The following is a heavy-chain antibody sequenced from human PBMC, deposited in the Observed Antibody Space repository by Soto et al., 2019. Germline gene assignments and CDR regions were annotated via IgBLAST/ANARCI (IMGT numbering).Heavy chain of an antibody. CDR3: ANSHDYGDYAFDY. Sequence: SETLSLTCTVSGGSISSSSYYWGWIRRPPGKGLEWIGSTYYSGSTYYNPSLKSRVTISVDTSKNQFSLKLSSVTAADTAVYYCANSHDYGDYAFDYWGQGTLVTVSS. CDR2: TYYSGST. V-gene: IGHV4-39*01. J-gene: IGHJ4*02. D-gene: IGHD4-17*01. CDR1: GGSISSSSYY.